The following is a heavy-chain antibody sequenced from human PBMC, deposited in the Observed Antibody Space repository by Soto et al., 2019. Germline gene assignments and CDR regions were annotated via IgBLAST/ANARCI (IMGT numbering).Heavy chain of an antibody. CDR2: INPNSGGT. J-gene: IGHJ5*02. D-gene: IGHD6-13*01. V-gene: IGHV1-2*02. CDR3: AREAGYSSSWYWFDP. Sequence: ASVKVSCKASGYTFTGYYMHWVRQAPGQGLEWMGWINPNSGGTNYAQKFQGRVTMTRDTSISTAYMELSRLRSDDTAVYYCAREAGYSSSWYWFDPWGQGTLVTV. CDR1: GYTFTGYY.